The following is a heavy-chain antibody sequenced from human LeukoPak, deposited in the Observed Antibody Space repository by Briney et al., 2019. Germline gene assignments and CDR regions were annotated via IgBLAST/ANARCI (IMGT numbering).Heavy chain of an antibody. Sequence: GGSLRLSCAASGFTFSSYSMNWVRQAPGKGLEWVSSISSSSSYIYYADSVKGRFTISRDNAKNSLYLQMNSLRAEDTAVYYCARVGDYGGNSEYFQHWGQGTLVTVSS. D-gene: IGHD4-23*01. CDR1: GFTFSSYS. CDR3: ARVGDYGGNSEYFQH. CDR2: ISSSSSYI. J-gene: IGHJ1*01. V-gene: IGHV3-21*01.